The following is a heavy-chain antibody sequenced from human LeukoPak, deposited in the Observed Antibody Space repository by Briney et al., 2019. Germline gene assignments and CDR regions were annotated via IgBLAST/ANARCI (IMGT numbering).Heavy chain of an antibody. D-gene: IGHD2-2*01. CDR1: GVSISSGSYY. J-gene: IGHJ5*02. V-gene: IGHV4-61*02. Sequence: SQTLSLTCTVSGVSISSGSYYWSWIRQPAGKGLEWIGRIYTSGSTNYNPSLKSRVTISVDTSKNQFSLKLSSVTAADTAVYYCARAGARYCSSTSCPEVYWFDPWGQGTLVTVSS. CDR3: ARAGARYCSSTSCPEVYWFDP. CDR2: IYTSGST.